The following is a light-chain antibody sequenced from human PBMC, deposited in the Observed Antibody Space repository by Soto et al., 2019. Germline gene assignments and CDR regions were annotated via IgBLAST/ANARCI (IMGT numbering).Light chain of an antibody. CDR3: QQYNSYSPLT. V-gene: IGKV1-5*03. CDR2: KAS. CDR1: QSISSW. Sequence: DIQMTQSPSTLSASVGDRVTITCRASQSISSWLAWYQQRPGKAPKLLIYKASSLESGVPSRFSGSGSGTEFNLTISSLQPDDFATYYCQQYNSYSPLTFGGGNKVEIK. J-gene: IGKJ4*01.